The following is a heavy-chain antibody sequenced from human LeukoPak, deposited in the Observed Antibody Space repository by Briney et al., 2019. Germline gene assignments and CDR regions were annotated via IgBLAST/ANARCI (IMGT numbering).Heavy chain of an antibody. CDR3: ATILDGSGYDC. CDR2: ISSSSSYI. V-gene: IGHV3-21*01. J-gene: IGHJ1*01. D-gene: IGHD5-12*01. CDR1: GFTFSSYS. Sequence: GGSLSLSCAASGFTFSSYSMNWLRQAPGKGLEWVPSISSSSSYIYYADSVKGRFTISRDNAKNSLYLQMNSLRAEDTAVYYCATILDGSGYDCWGQGTLVTVAS.